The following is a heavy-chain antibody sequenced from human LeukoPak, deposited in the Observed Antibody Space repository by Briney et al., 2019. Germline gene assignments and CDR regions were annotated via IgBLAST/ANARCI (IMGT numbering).Heavy chain of an antibody. Sequence: SETLSLTCSVSHGSMSPNYWTWIRQPPGKGLEWIGYIYYSGSTNYNPSLKSRVTISVDTSKNQFSLKLSSVTAADTAVYYCARRGGYCSGGTCELDYWGQGTLVTVSS. CDR3: ARRGGYCSGGTCELDY. CDR2: IYYSGST. J-gene: IGHJ4*02. V-gene: IGHV4-59*08. CDR1: HGSMSPNY. D-gene: IGHD2-15*01.